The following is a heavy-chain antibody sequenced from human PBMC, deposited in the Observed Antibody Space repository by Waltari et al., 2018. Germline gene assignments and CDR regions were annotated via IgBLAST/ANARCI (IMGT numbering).Heavy chain of an antibody. CDR3: ARWESGWRAFHI. Sequence: QVQLQESGPGLVKSSETLSLTCTVSGVPVSNSFWNWIRQAPGKGPGLIGYIRSSGETKQDPSLKRRVTIALDTSRNEFSLRLRGVTAADTAIYYCARWESGWRAFHIWGRGTLVTVSS. D-gene: IGHD6-19*01. J-gene: IGHJ3*02. V-gene: IGHV4-4*08. CDR1: GVPVSNSF. CDR2: IRSSGET.